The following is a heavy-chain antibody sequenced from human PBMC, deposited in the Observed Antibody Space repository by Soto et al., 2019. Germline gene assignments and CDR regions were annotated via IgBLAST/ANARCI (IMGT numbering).Heavy chain of an antibody. V-gene: IGHV3-74*01. CDR1: GFTFSSYW. CDR3: ARTSLVVAAATREDY. Sequence: EVQLVESGGALVQPGGSLRLSCAASGFTFSSYWMHWVRQAPGKGLVWVSRINSDWSSTIYADSVKGRFTISRDNAKKTLYLQMNSLRAEYTAGYYCARTSLVVAAATREDYWGQGTLVTVSS. J-gene: IGHJ4*02. CDR2: INSDWSST. D-gene: IGHD2-15*01.